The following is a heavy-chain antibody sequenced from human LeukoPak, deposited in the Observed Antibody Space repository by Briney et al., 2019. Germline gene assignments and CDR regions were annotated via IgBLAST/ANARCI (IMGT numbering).Heavy chain of an antibody. CDR3: GRGYYLDYYYYYIDV. Sequence: GGSLRLSCAASGFSVSDNYMNWVRQAPGKGLEWVSGINWNGGSTGYADSAKGRFTISRDNAKNSLYLQMNSLRAEDTALYYCGRGYYLDYYYYYIDVWGKGTTVTVSS. CDR2: INWNGGST. CDR1: GFSVSDNY. J-gene: IGHJ6*03. D-gene: IGHD3-22*01. V-gene: IGHV3-20*04.